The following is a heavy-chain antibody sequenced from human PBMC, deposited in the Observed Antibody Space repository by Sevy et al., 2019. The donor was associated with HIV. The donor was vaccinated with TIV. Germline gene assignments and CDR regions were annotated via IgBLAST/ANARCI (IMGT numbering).Heavy chain of an antibody. V-gene: IGHV3-7*04. CDR3: ARGLYSMDV. J-gene: IGHJ6*02. Sequence: GGSLRLSCAASGFAFSDYWMTWVRQAPGKGLRWVATIKEDGSDNYYVDSLKGRLTISRDNAKNSVYLQMNSLRVEDTAVYFCARGLYSMDVWGRGTTVTVSS. CDR2: IKEDGSDN. CDR1: GFAFSDYW.